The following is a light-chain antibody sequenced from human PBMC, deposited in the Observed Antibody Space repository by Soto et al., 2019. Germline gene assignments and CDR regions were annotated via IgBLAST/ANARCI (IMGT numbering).Light chain of an antibody. CDR1: SSNIGAGYD. CDR3: QSYDSSLSVYV. J-gene: IGLJ1*01. CDR2: GNS. Sequence: QSVLTQRPSVSGAPGQRVTISCTGSSSNIGAGYDVHWYQQLPGTAPKLLIYGNSNRPSGVPDRFSGSKSGTSASLAITGLQDEDEADYYCQSYDSSLSVYVFGTGTK. V-gene: IGLV1-40*01.